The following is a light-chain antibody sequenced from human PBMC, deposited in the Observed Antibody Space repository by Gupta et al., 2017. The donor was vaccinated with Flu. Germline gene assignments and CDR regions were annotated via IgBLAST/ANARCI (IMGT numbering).Light chain of an antibody. CDR1: HPSLHDANNKNY. CDR3: QQQHSPPDT. CDR2: WTS. Sequence: LGGRAAINCRTSHPSLHDANNKNYLAWYQQKPVQPPKLLIYWTSTRESGVPDRFSGSGSGTSFTLTITSLQAEDVAVYYCQQQHSPPDTFGQGTKVDIK. V-gene: IGKV4-1*01. J-gene: IGKJ2*01.